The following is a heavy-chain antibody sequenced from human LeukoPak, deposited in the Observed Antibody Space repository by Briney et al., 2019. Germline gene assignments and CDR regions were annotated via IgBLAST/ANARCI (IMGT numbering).Heavy chain of an antibody. J-gene: IGHJ4*02. CDR1: GFTLSYYG. CDR2: ISGSGGGP. CDR3: ARRMWYSNSWYFDY. V-gene: IGHV3-23*01. D-gene: IGHD6-13*01. Sequence: GGSLRLSCAVSGFTLSYYGMSWVRQAPGKGLEWVSSISGSGGGPHYADSVKGRFTISRDNSRNTVYLQMNSLRAEDTAVYHCARRMWYSNSWYFDYWGQGTLVTVSS.